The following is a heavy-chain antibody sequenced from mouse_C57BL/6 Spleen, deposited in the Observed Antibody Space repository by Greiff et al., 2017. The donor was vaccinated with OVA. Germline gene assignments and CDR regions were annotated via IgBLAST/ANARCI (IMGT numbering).Heavy chain of an antibody. Sequence: EVKLQESGPGLVKPSQSLSLTCSVTGYSITSGYYWNWIRQFPGNKLEWMGYISYDGSNNSNPSLTNRFSITRDTSKNQFFLKLNSVTTEDTATYYCARDRDYYCPFAYWGQGTLVTVSA. CDR1: GYSITSGYY. CDR3: ARDRDYYCPFAY. CDR2: ISYDGSN. V-gene: IGHV3-6*01. J-gene: IGHJ3*01. D-gene: IGHD1-1*01.